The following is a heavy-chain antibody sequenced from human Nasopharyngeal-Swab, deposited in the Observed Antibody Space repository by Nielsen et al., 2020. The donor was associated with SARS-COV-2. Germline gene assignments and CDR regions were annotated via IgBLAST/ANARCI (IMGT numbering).Heavy chain of an antibody. Sequence: SETLSLTCTVSGGSISSSYWSWIRQPPGKGLEWIGYIYYSGSTNYNPSLKSRVTISVDTSKNQFSLKLSSVTAADTAVYYCARWGPTTVVQRERLDYWGLGTLVTVSS. CDR1: GGSISSSY. CDR2: IYYSGST. V-gene: IGHV4-59*01. D-gene: IGHD4-23*01. CDR3: ARWGPTTVVQRERLDY. J-gene: IGHJ4*02.